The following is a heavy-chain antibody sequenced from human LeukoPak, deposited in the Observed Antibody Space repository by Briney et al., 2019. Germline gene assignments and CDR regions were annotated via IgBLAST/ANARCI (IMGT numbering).Heavy chain of an antibody. CDR1: GGSISNSGHY. J-gene: IGHJ4*02. V-gene: IGHV4-39*01. CDR3: ATQVATISDPFDY. D-gene: IGHD5-12*01. CDR2: IYYSGST. Sequence: SETQSLTCTVSGGSISNSGHYWGWIRQPPGKGLEWIGSIYYSGSTYYNPPLKSRVTISVDTSKNQFSLKLSSVTAADTAVYYCATQVATISDPFDYWGQGTLVTVSS.